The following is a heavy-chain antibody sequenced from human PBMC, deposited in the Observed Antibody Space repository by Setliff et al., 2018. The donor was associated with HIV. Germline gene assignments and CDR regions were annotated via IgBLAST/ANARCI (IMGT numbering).Heavy chain of an antibody. J-gene: IGHJ4*02. V-gene: IGHV3-30*04. D-gene: IGHD5-18*01. Sequence: LRLSCAASGFTFNNHAMHWVRQAPGKGLEWVAVISYDGSNKYYADSVKGRFTISRDNSKNTVYLQMNSLRAEDTAVYYCARDFSPDTGYYFDYWGQGTLVTVSS. CDR2: ISYDGSNK. CDR1: GFTFNNHA. CDR3: ARDFSPDTGYYFDY.